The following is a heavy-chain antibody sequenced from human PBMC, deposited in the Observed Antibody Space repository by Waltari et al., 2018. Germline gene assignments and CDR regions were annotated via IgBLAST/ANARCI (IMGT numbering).Heavy chain of an antibody. CDR3: AREYYDILTGYYIDY. D-gene: IGHD3-9*01. CDR1: GGTFSSYA. CDR2: IIPIFGTA. Sequence: QVQLVQSGAEVKKPGSSVKVSCKASGGTFSSYAISWVRQAPGQGLEGMGGIIPIFGTANYAQKFQGRVTITTDESTSTAYMELSSLRSEDTAVYYCAREYYDILTGYYIDYWGQGTLVTVSS. J-gene: IGHJ4*02. V-gene: IGHV1-69*05.